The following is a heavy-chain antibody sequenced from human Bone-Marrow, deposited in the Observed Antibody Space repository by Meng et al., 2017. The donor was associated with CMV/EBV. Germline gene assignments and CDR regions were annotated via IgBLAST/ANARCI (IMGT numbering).Heavy chain of an antibody. CDR2: INPNSGGT. Sequence: ASVKGSCKASGYTFTGYYMHWVRQAPGQGLEWMGWINPNSGGTNYAQKFQGRVTMTRDTSTSTAYMELSRLRSDDTAVYYCARVWGIAVAGTGYWGQGKLVTVSS. V-gene: IGHV1-2*02. CDR3: ARVWGIAVAGTGY. J-gene: IGHJ4*02. CDR1: GYTFTGYY. D-gene: IGHD6-19*01.